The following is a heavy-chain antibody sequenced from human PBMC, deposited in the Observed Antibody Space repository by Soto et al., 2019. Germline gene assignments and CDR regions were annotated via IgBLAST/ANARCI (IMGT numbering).Heavy chain of an antibody. CDR3: ATYTSLDY. D-gene: IGHD2-2*02. V-gene: IGHV3-53*01. CDR2: IYSGGST. CDR1: GFTVSNNY. Sequence: SLRLSCAASGFTVSNNYMSWVRQAPGKGLEWVSLIYSGGSTFYADSVKGRFTISRDNSKNTLFLQMNSLRAEDTAVYFCATYTSLDYWGQGTLVTVSS. J-gene: IGHJ4*02.